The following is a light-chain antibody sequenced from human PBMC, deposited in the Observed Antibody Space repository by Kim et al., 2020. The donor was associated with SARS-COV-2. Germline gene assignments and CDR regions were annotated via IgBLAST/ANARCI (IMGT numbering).Light chain of an antibody. CDR1: RSNIGSNT. CDR3: AAWDDSLNYV. Sequence: PGQRVSISCSGSRSNIGSNTVNWYQQLPGTAPTLLIYSNTQRPSGVPDRFSGSKSGTSASLAISGLQSEDEADYYCAAWDDSLNYVFGTGTKVTVL. V-gene: IGLV1-44*01. J-gene: IGLJ1*01. CDR2: SNT.